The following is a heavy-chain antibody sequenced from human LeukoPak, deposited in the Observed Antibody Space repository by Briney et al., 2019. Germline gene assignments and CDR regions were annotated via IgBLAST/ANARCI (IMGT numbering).Heavy chain of an antibody. CDR3: AVTRGY. Sequence: PGGTLRLSCAASGFTFSSYSMNWVRQAPAKGLECISYISECGSAIYYADSVKGRFTISRDNAKNSLSMQMNGLRDEGTGVCYSAVTRGYWGQGTLVTVSS. CDR2: ISECGSAI. CDR1: GFTFSSYS. D-gene: IGHD3-10*01. J-gene: IGHJ4*02. V-gene: IGHV3-48*02.